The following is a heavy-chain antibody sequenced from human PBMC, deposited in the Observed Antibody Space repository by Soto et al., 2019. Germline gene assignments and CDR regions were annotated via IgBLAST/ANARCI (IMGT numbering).Heavy chain of an antibody. J-gene: IGHJ4*02. Sequence: PGGSLRLSCAASGFTFSSYSMNWVRQAPGKGLEWVSSISSSSSYIYYADSVKGRFTISRDNAKNSLYLQMNSLRAEDTAVYYCARDPVCTNGVCYTYPYSSSWYYFDYWGQGTLVTVSS. CDR1: GFTFSSYS. CDR2: ISSSSSYI. V-gene: IGHV3-21*01. D-gene: IGHD2-8*01. CDR3: ARDPVCTNGVCYTYPYSSSWYYFDY.